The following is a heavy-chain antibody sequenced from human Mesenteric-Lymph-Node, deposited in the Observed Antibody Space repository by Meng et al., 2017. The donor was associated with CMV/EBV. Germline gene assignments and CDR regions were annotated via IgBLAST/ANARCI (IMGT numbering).Heavy chain of an antibody. CDR2: ISAYNGNT. V-gene: IGHV1-18*01. D-gene: IGHD6-13*01. CDR1: GYYFTNYG. Sequence: KYSGYYFTNYGITWVRQAPGQGLEWMGWISAYNGNTNYAQKLQGRVTMTTDTSASTAYMELRSLRSDDTAVYYCARGAAAGHRSFDYWGQGTLVTVSS. J-gene: IGHJ4*02. CDR3: ARGAAAGHRSFDY.